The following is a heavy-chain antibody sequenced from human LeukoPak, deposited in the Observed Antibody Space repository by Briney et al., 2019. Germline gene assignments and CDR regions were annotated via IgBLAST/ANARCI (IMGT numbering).Heavy chain of an antibody. D-gene: IGHD6-13*01. Sequence: GGSLRLSCVASGFTFTDYIMHWVRQAPGKGLEWVTVISYDGTIEYYADSVKGRFTISKDNSKNRLYLQMNSLRTEDTAVYFCARGGQQMSDAMDVWGQGTTVTVSS. V-gene: IGHV3-30-3*01. CDR2: ISYDGTIE. CDR3: ARGGQQMSDAMDV. CDR1: GFTFTDYI. J-gene: IGHJ6*02.